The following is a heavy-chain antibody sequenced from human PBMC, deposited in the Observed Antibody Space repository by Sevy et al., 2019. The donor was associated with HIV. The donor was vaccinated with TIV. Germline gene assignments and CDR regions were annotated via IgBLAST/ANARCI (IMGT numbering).Heavy chain of an antibody. D-gene: IGHD2-21*02. Sequence: GGSLRLSCAASGFTFRRYDMHWVRQAPGRGLEWVAVVASHGNYKSFADFVRGRFTISRDNARNSLDLQMTSLRTEDTAVYYCARLQSCGGDCYYFDSSGQGALVTVSS. V-gene: IGHV3-30-3*01. J-gene: IGHJ4*02. CDR3: ARLQSCGGDCYYFDS. CDR2: VASHGNYK. CDR1: GFTFRRYD.